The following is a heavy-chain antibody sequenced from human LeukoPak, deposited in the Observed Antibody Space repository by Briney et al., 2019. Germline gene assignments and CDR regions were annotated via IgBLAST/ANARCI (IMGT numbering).Heavy chain of an antibody. CDR2: IYYSGST. D-gene: IGHD2-2*02. CDR3: ARHEVVVVPAAIGTFWFDP. CDR1: GGSISSSGYY. J-gene: IGHJ5*02. Sequence: PSETLSLTCTVSGGSISSSGYYWGWIRQPPGKGLEWIGSIYYSGSTYYNPSLKSRVTISVDTSKNQFSLKLSSVTAADTAVYYCARHEVVVVPAAIGTFWFDPWGQGTLVTVSS. V-gene: IGHV4-39*01.